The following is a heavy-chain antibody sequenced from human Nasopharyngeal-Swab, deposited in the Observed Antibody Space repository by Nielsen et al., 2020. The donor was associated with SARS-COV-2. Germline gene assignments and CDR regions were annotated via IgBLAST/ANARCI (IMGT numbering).Heavy chain of an antibody. CDR1: GFSFSDYD. V-gene: IGHV3-30*18. Sequence: GESLKISCAASGFSFSDYDMHWVRQAPGKALEWVAVISYDGSNKYYADSVKGRFTISRDNSKSTLYLQMSSLRAKDTAVFYCAKGDDFWNDYGGFDIWGQGTMVTVSS. J-gene: IGHJ3*02. CDR3: AKGDDFWNDYGGFDI. D-gene: IGHD3-3*01. CDR2: ISYDGSNK.